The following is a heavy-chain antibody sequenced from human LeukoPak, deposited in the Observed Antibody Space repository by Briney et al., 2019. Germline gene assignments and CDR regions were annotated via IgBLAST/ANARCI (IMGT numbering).Heavy chain of an antibody. CDR1: GFTFSSYT. V-gene: IGHV3-48*01. CDR2: IGTSSTTI. CDR3: ARFAAGGSYYYYMDV. Sequence: GSLRLSCAASGFTFSSYTMNWVRQPPGKGLEWVSNIGTSSTTICYADSVKGRFTISRDNAKNSLYLQMNSLRADDTAVYYCARFAAGGSYYYYMDVWGKGTTVTVSS. J-gene: IGHJ6*03. D-gene: IGHD6-25*01.